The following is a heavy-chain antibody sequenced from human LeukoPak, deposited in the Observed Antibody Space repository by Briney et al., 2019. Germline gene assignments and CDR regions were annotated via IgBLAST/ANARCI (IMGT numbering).Heavy chain of an antibody. D-gene: IGHD3-10*02. CDR2: ISYDGSKT. CDR3: AELGITMIGGV. J-gene: IGHJ6*04. Sequence: HPGGSLRLSCEVSGFTFNTYGIHWVRQTPGKGLEWVALISYDGSKTWYTGSVKGRFTISRDNSKNTLYLQMDSLRAEDTAVYYCAELGITMIGGVWGKGTTVTISS. V-gene: IGHV3-30*18. CDR1: GFTFNTYG.